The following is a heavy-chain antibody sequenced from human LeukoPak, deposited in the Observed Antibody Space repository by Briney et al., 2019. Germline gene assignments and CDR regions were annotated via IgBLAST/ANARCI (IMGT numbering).Heavy chain of an antibody. D-gene: IGHD3/OR15-3a*01. Sequence: PGGSLRLSCAASGFTFSSYGMHWVRQAPGKGLEWVALIRYDGSNKYYADSVKGRFTISRDNSKNTLYLQMNSLRAEDTAVYYCAKVMRGFWTGDDYFDYWGQGTLVTVSS. V-gene: IGHV3-30*02. CDR1: GFTFSSYG. J-gene: IGHJ4*02. CDR3: AKVMRGFWTGDDYFDY. CDR2: IRYDGSNK.